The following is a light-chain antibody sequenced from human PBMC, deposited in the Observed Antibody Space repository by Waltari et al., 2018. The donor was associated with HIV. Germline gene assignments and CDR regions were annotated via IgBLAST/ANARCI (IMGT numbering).Light chain of an antibody. J-gene: IGLJ2*01. V-gene: IGLV1-44*01. Sequence: QSVLTQPPSASGTPGQRVTISCSGSPSNIGNNSVNWYQQFPGSAPKLLLYSTSQRPLGVPDRFSGSKSGSSASLAISGPQADDEAHYYCASWDDTLGVVFGGGTTLTVL. CDR2: STS. CDR3: ASWDDTLGVV. CDR1: PSNIGNNS.